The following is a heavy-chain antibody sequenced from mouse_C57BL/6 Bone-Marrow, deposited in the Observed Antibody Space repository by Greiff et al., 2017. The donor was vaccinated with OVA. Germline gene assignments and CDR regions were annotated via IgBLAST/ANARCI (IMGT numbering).Heavy chain of an antibody. D-gene: IGHD2-2*01. CDR3: ARPLYYGYPCAMDY. Sequence: VQLMEPGPELVKPGASVKISCKASGYAFSSSWMNWVKQRPGKGLEWIGRIYPGDGDTNYNGKFKGKATLTADNSSSTAYMQLSSLTSEDSAVYFCARPLYYGYPCAMDYWGQGTSVTVSS. J-gene: IGHJ4*01. V-gene: IGHV1-82*01. CDR1: GYAFSSSW. CDR2: IYPGDGDT.